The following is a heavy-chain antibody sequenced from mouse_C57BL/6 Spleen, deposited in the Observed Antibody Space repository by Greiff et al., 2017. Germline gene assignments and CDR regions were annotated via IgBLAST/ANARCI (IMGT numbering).Heavy chain of an antibody. CDR2: INPYNGGT. CDR3: ARGRTYYGSSSWFAY. Sequence: EVQLQQSGPVLVKPGASVKMSCKASGYTFTDYYMNWVKQSPGKSLEWIGVINPYNGGTSYNQKFKGKATLTVDKSSSTAYMELNSLTSEDSAVYYCARGRTYYGSSSWFAYWGQGTLVTVSA. V-gene: IGHV1-19*01. J-gene: IGHJ3*01. CDR1: GYTFTDYY. D-gene: IGHD1-1*01.